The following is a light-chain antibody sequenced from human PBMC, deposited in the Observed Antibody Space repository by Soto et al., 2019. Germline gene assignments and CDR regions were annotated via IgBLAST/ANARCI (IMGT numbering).Light chain of an antibody. CDR1: QSVRNN. Sequence: EVVMTQSPATLSVSPGERATLSCKASQSVRNNLVWYLQKPGQAPRPIIYDATTRATGIPVRFSGGGSGTEFTLTISSLQSEDVGVYYGRQYDNWPPKTFGGGTKVEVK. V-gene: IGKV3-15*01. CDR3: RQYDNWPPKT. CDR2: DAT. J-gene: IGKJ4*01.